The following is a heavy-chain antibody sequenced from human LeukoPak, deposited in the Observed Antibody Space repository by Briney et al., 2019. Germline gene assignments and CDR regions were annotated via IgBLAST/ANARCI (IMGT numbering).Heavy chain of an antibody. Sequence: GRSLRLSCAASGFTFSSYGMHWVRQAPGKGLEWVALISYDGSNKYYADSVKGRFTISRDNSKNTVDVQLNSLRAEDTAVYYCAKFRGSEKTVIDCWGQGTLVTVSS. J-gene: IGHJ4*02. CDR2: ISYDGSNK. V-gene: IGHV3-30*18. D-gene: IGHD3-16*01. CDR3: AKFRGSEKTVIDC. CDR1: GFTFSSYG.